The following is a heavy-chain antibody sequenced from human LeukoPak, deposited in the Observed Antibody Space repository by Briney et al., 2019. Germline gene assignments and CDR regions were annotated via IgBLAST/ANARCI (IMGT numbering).Heavy chain of an antibody. CDR2: MNPNSGNT. J-gene: IGHJ4*02. Sequence: ASVKVSCKASGYTFTSYDINWVRQATGQGLEWMGWMNPNSGNTGYAQKFQGRVTMTRNTSISTAYMELSRLRSDDTAVYYCARQRDYYGSGSLHFDYWGQGTLVTVSS. CDR1: GYTFTSYD. V-gene: IGHV1-8*01. CDR3: ARQRDYYGSGSLHFDY. D-gene: IGHD3-10*01.